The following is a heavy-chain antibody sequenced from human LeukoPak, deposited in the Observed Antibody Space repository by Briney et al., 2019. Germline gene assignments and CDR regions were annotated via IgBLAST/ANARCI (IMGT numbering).Heavy chain of an antibody. Sequence: SETLSLTCTVSGGSISSSSYYWGWIRQPPGKGLEWIGSIYYSGSTYYNPSLKSRVTISVDTSKNQFSLKLSSVTAADTAVYYCARVPPLSYDSSGYFDYWGQGTLITVSS. D-gene: IGHD3-22*01. CDR2: IYYSGST. CDR3: ARVPPLSYDSSGYFDY. J-gene: IGHJ4*02. CDR1: GGSISSSSYY. V-gene: IGHV4-39*07.